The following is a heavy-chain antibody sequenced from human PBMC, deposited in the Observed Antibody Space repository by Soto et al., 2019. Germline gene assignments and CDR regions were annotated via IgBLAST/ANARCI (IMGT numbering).Heavy chain of an antibody. CDR2: ISGSGGST. CDR1: GFTFSSYA. D-gene: IGHD3-22*01. Sequence: EVQLFESGGGLVQPVGSLRLSCAASGFTFSSYAMSWVRQAPGKGLEWVSAISGSGGSTYYADSVKGRFSISRDNSKKTMYLQMNSLRAEDKAVYYCAKDLRGLGYYDSSGSFDYWGQGTLVTVSS. CDR3: AKDLRGLGYYDSSGSFDY. J-gene: IGHJ4*02. V-gene: IGHV3-23*01.